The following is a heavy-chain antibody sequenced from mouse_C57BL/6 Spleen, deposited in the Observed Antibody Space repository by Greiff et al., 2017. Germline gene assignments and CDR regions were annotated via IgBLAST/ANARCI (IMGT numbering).Heavy chain of an antibody. V-gene: IGHV1-78*01. CDR3: ARAGDYDDYAVGD. J-gene: IGHJ4*01. Sequence: QVQLQQSDAALVKPGASVKISCKASGYTFPDHTIHWMTQRPEQGLEWIGYIYPRDGSTTYNEKFKGKATLTADKSSSTAYMQLNSLTSEDSAVYFCARAGDYDDYAVGDWGQGTTVTVAA. D-gene: IGHD2-4*01. CDR2: IYPRDGST. CDR1: GYTFPDHT.